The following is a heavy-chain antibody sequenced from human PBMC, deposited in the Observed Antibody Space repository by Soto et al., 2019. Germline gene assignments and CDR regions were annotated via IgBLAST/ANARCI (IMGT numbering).Heavy chain of an antibody. CDR3: AHSRGLLWFGELRP. Sequence: EVQLLESGGGLVQPGGSLRLSCAASGFTFSSYGMTWVRQAPGKGLEWVSGISGSDGNTYYGDSVKGRFTISRDSSKNTLYLQMNSLRVEDTAVYFCAHSRGLLWFGELRPWGQGTLVIVSS. CDR2: ISGSDGNT. D-gene: IGHD3-10*01. J-gene: IGHJ5*02. V-gene: IGHV3-23*01. CDR1: GFTFSSYG.